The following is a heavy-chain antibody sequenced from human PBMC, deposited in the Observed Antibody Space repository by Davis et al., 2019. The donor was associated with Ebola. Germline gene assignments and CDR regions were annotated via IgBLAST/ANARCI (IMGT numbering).Heavy chain of an antibody. J-gene: IGHJ4*02. Sequence: ASVKVSCKASEYTFTSYDINWVRQATGQGLEWMGRINPNSGNTNYAQNFQGRVAVTRDTSINIVYMELSGLRSDDTALYYCVRVRGYGDYYIDYWGQGSLVTVSS. CDR3: VRVRGYGDYYIDY. D-gene: IGHD4-17*01. CDR1: EYTFTSYD. CDR2: INPNSGNT. V-gene: IGHV1-2*06.